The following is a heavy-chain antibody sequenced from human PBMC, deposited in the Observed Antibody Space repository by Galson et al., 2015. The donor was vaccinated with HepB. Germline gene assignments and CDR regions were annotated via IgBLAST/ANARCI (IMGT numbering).Heavy chain of an antibody. V-gene: IGHV4-34*01. D-gene: IGHD2-15*01. CDR2: INHSGST. Sequence: TLSLTCAVYGGSFSGYYWSWIRQPPGKGLEWIGEINHSGSTNYNPSLKSRVTISVDTSKNQFSLKLSSVTAADTAVYYCARGKRGGGAFDYWGQGTLVTVSS. J-gene: IGHJ4*02. CDR1: GGSFSGYY. CDR3: ARGKRGGGAFDY.